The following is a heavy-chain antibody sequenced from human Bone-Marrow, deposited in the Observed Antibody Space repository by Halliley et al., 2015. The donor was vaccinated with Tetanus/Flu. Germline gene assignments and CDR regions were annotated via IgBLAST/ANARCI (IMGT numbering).Heavy chain of an antibody. D-gene: IGHD6-13*01. V-gene: IGHV3-53*01. Sequence: GAVADFGGSKKNPDSGKGRFPVSRDNSKNTLYLQMNSLRGDDTAVYYCARNKASSWADALDIWGQGTMVTVSS. J-gene: IGHJ3*02. CDR2: ADFGGSK. CDR3: ARNKASSWADALDI.